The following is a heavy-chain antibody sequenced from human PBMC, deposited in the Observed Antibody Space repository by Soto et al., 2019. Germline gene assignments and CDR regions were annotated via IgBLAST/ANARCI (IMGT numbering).Heavy chain of an antibody. CDR1: GGSISSSSYY. V-gene: IGHV4-39*01. D-gene: IGHD3-9*01. J-gene: IGHJ4*02. CDR3: ARPPVHYDILTGYYRPYYFDY. Sequence: PSETLSLTCTVSGGSISSSSYYWGWIRQPPGKGLEWIGNIYYSGSTYYNPSLKSRVTISVDTSKNQFSLKLSSVTAADTAVYYCARPPVHYDILTGYYRPYYFDYWGQGTLVTVSS. CDR2: IYYSGST.